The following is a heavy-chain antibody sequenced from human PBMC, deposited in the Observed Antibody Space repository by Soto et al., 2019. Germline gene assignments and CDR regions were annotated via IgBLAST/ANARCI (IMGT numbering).Heavy chain of an antibody. V-gene: IGHV4-59*01. CDR1: SGSIINYY. D-gene: IGHD4-17*01. CDR2: IYYSGST. CDR3: ASRLTLATTTGDACDL. J-gene: IGHJ3*01. Sequence: QVQLQESGPGLVKPSATLSLTCTVSSGSIINYYWSWIRQPPGKGLEWIGFIYYSGSTNYNSFLKGRVTMSADMARQQLTLKLNSVTATVTAVYYCASRLTLATTTGDACDLWGQWTMVTVSS.